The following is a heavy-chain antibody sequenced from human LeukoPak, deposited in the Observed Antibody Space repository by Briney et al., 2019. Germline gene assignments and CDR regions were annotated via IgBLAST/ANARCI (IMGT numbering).Heavy chain of an antibody. V-gene: IGHV4-39*07. CDR3: ASGADYGDSLDY. CDR2: IYYSGST. D-gene: IGHD4-17*01. Sequence: SETLSLTCTVSGGSISSYYWGWIRQPPGKGLEWIGSIYYSGSTYYNPSLKSRVTISVDTSKNQFSLKLSSVTAADTAVYYCASGADYGDSLDYWGQGTLVTVSS. CDR1: GGSISSYY. J-gene: IGHJ4*02.